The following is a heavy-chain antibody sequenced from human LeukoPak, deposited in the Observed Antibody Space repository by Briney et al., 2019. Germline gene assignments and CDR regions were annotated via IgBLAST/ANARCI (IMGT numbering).Heavy chain of an antibody. CDR2: IRSKANSYAT. J-gene: IGHJ6*02. D-gene: IGHD6-19*01. CDR1: GFTFSGSA. Sequence: GGSLRLSCAASGFTFSGSAMPWVRQASGKGLEWVGRIRSKANSYATAYAASVKGRFTISRDDSKNTAYLQMNSLKTEDTAVYYCTRHGASVLYPGIAVAGKRGDYYYGMDAWGQGTTVTVSS. CDR3: TRHGASVLYPGIAVAGKRGDYYYGMDA. V-gene: IGHV3-73*01.